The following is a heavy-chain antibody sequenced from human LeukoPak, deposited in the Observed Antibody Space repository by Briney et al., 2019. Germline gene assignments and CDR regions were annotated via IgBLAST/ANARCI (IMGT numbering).Heavy chain of an antibody. J-gene: IGHJ4*02. D-gene: IGHD5-12*01. CDR2: IYYSGST. CDR3: ARGFDSKSTYFDY. CDR1: GGSINSYY. Sequence: SETLSLTCSVSGGSINSYYWSWIRQPPGRGLEWIGYIYYSGSTNYNPSLESRVTISVDTSKNEFSLKLSSVTAADTAVYYCARGFDSKSTYFDYWGQGTLVTVSS. V-gene: IGHV4-59*08.